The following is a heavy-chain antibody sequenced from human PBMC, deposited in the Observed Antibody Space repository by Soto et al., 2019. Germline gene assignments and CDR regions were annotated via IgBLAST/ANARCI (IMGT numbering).Heavy chain of an antibody. V-gene: IGHV3-30-3*01. CDR2: ISYDGSNK. CDR3: ATFIEGATNFDY. J-gene: IGHJ4*02. D-gene: IGHD1-26*01. Sequence: QVQLVESGGGVVQPGRSLRLSCAASGFTFSSYAMHWVRQAPGKGLEWVAVISYDGSNKYYADSVKGRFTISRDNSKNTLYLQMNSLRAEDTAVYYCATFIEGATNFDYWGQGTLVTVSS. CDR1: GFTFSSYA.